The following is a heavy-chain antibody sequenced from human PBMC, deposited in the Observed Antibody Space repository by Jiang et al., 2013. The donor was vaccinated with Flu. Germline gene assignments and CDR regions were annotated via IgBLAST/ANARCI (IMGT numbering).Heavy chain of an antibody. CDR1: GYSFTSYW. CDR2: IDPSDSYT. V-gene: IGHV5-10-1*01. D-gene: IGHD2/OR15-2a*01. Sequence: GAEVKKPGESLKISCKGSGYSFTSYWISWVRQMPGKGLEWMGRIDPSDSYTNYSPSFQGHVTISADKSISTAYLQWSSLKASDTAMYYCARSADYYYYYYYGMDVWGKGTTVTVSS. J-gene: IGHJ6*04. CDR3: ARSADYYYYYYYGMDV.